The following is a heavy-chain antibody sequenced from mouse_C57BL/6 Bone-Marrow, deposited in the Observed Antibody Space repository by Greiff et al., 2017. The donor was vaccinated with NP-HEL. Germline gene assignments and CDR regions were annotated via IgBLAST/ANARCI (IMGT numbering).Heavy chain of an antibody. J-gene: IGHJ1*03. V-gene: IGHV1-87*01. Sequence: QVQLQQSGPELARPWASVKISCQAFYTFSRRVHFAIRDTNYWMQWVKQRPGQGLEWIGAIYPGNGDTSYNQKFKGKATLTEDKSSSTAYMQLSSLTSEDSAVYYCAWGLTGCNWYFDVWGTGTTVTVSS. CDR3: SEDSAVYYCAWGLTGCNWYFDV. CDR2: GQGLEWIG. CDR1: YTFSRRVH. D-gene: IGHD4-1*01.